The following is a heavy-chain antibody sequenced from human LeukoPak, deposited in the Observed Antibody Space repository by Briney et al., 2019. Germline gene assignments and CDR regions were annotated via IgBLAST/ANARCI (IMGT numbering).Heavy chain of an antibody. CDR3: ARPGELYAFDI. J-gene: IGHJ3*02. CDR2: IYYSGST. CDR1: GGSISNSHYY. D-gene: IGHD1-7*01. Sequence: PSETLSLTCTVSGGSISNSHYYWGWIRQPPGKGLEWIGSIYYSGSTYYNPSLKSRVTISVDTSKNQFSLKLNSVTAADTAVYYCARPGELYAFDIWGQGTMVTVSS. V-gene: IGHV4-39*01.